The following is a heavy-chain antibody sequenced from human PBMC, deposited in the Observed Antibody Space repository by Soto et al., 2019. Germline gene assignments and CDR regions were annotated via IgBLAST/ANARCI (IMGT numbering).Heavy chain of an antibody. Sequence: PGGSLRLSCAASGFTFSAYTMNWVRQAPGKGLEWVSSISSSSKYIYYADSVKGRFTISRDNAKNSLYLQMNSLRVEDTAVYYCARDLELGQAEGSYYYGMDVWGQGTTVTVSS. CDR1: GFTFSAYT. CDR2: ISSSSKYI. J-gene: IGHJ6*02. V-gene: IGHV3-21*01. D-gene: IGHD7-27*01. CDR3: ARDLELGQAEGSYYYGMDV.